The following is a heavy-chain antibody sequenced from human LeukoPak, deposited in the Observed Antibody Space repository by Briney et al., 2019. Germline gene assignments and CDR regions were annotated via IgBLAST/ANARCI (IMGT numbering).Heavy chain of an antibody. J-gene: IGHJ4*02. CDR3: ARDAAQGDYYDSSGYSL. Sequence: GGSLRLSCAASGFTFSSYAMHWVRQAPGKGLEWVAVISYDGSNEYYADSVKGRFTISRDNSKNTLYLQMNSLRAEDTAVYYCARDAAQGDYYDSSGYSLWGQGTLVTVSS. V-gene: IGHV3-30-3*01. CDR2: ISYDGSNE. D-gene: IGHD3-22*01. CDR1: GFTFSSYA.